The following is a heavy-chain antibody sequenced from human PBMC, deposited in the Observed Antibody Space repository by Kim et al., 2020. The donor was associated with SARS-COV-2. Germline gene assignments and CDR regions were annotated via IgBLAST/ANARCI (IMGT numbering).Heavy chain of an antibody. D-gene: IGHD5-18*01. CDR3: ARGGRYSSGGVDV. J-gene: IGHJ6*02. V-gene: IGHV1-46*01. Sequence: YAQKFQGRVTMTRDTSTTTVYMDLSSLRSEDTAVYYCARGGRYSSGGVDVWGQGTTVTVSS.